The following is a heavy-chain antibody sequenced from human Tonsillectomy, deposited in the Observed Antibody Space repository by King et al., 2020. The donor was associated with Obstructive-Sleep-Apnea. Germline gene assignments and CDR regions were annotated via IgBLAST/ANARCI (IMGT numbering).Heavy chain of an antibody. D-gene: IGHD2-15*01. CDR1: GFTFSDYY. V-gene: IGHV3-11*06. J-gene: IGHJ5*02. CDR3: ARVAAEVVVAGGWFDP. CDR2: ISSSSSYT. Sequence: VQLVESGGGLVKPGGSLRLSCAASGFTFSDYYMSWLRQAPGKGLEWVSYISSSSSYTNYADSVKGRFTISRDNAKNSLYLQMNSLRAEDTAVYYCARVAAEVVVAGGWFDPWGQGTLVTVSS.